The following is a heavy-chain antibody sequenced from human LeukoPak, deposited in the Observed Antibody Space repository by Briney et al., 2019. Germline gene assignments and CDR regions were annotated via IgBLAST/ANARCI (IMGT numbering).Heavy chain of an antibody. CDR3: ARAGSFGVVPAALVYYYYYYMDV. Sequence: GSLRLSCAASGSTFSSYAMSWVRQAPGKGLEWIGYIYYSGSTNYNPSLKSRVTISVDTSKNQFSLKLSSVTAADTAVYYCARAGSFGVVPAALVYYYYYYMDVWGKGTTVTVSS. CDR2: IYYSGST. D-gene: IGHD2-2*01. CDR1: GSTFSSYA. V-gene: IGHV4-59*01. J-gene: IGHJ6*03.